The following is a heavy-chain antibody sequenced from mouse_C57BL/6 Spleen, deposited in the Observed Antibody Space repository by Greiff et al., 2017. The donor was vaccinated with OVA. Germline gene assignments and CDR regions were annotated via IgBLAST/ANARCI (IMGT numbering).Heavy chain of an antibody. CDR3: IRQDGSHYFDY. CDR1: GFTFSDAW. D-gene: IGHD1-1*01. J-gene: IGHJ2*01. V-gene: IGHV6-6*01. CDR2: IRNKANNHAT. Sequence: EVKLQESGGGLVQPGGSMKLSCAASGFTFSDAWMDWVRQSPEKGLEWVAEIRNKANNHATYYAESVKGRFTISRDDSKSSVYLQMNSLRAEDTGTYYCIRQDGSHYFDYWGQGTTLTVSS.